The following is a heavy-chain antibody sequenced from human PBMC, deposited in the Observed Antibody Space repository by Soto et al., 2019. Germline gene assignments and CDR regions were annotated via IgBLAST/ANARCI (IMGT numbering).Heavy chain of an antibody. D-gene: IGHD3-3*01. J-gene: IGHJ4*02. V-gene: IGHV4-4*07. CDR2: IYTSGST. CDR1: GGSISSYY. CDR3: AREIWSSLYYDFWSGYSAVLDY. Sequence: QVQLQESGPGLVKPSETLSLTCTVSGGSISSYYWSWIRQPAGKGLEWIGRIYTSGSTNYNPSLKIRVTMSVDTSKNQFSLKLSSVTAADTAVYYCAREIWSSLYYDFWSGYSAVLDYWGQGTLVTVSS.